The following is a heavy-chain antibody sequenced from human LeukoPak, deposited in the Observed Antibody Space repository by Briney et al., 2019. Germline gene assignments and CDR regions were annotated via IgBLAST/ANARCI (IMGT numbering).Heavy chain of an antibody. CDR3: AKELSSTGYFDS. J-gene: IGHJ4*02. CDR1: GFTLSRYS. V-gene: IGHV3-23*01. CDR2: IIGSGGRT. Sequence: GGSLRLSCAASGFTLSRYSMSWVRQAPGKGLEWVSAIIGSGGRTYYADSVKGRFTISRDNSKNTLYLQINSLRAEDTAVYYCAKELSSTGYFDSWGQGTLLTVSS. D-gene: IGHD6-13*01.